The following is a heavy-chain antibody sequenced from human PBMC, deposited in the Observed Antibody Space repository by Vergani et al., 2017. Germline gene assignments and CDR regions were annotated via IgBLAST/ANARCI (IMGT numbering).Heavy chain of an antibody. D-gene: IGHD1-1*01. V-gene: IGHV3-30*03. Sequence: QVHLVESGGGVVQPGRSLRLSCVVSGFTSSYYGMYWVRQAPGKGLEWVAVISYDGTQKYYADSVKGRFTISRDNSKSTLYLQMNSLRTEDTAVYYCATKSCGTPGCQIGYFREWGQGTLGTVSS. CDR1: GFTSSYYG. J-gene: IGHJ1*01. CDR2: ISYDGTQK. CDR3: ATKSCGTPGCQIGYFRE.